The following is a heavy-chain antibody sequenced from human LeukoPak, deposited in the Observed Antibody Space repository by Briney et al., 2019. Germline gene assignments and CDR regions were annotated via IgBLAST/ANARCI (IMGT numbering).Heavy chain of an antibody. CDR1: GFTFSSYA. J-gene: IGHJ3*02. D-gene: IGHD3-22*01. V-gene: IGHV3-23*01. CDR3: AKDLRTITMIAVSGAVGGFDI. Sequence: GGSLRLSCAASGFTFSSYAMSWVRQAPGKGLEWVSAISGSGGSTYYADSVKGRFTISRDNSKNTLYLQMNSLRAEDTAVYYCAKDLRTITMIAVSGAVGGFDIWGQGTMVTVSS. CDR2: ISGSGGST.